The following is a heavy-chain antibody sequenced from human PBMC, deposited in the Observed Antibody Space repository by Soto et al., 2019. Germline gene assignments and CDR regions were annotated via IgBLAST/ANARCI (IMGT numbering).Heavy chain of an antibody. V-gene: IGHV4-30-4*01. CDR3: ARVGGDYIWAVDI. CDR1: GGSISSGDYY. J-gene: IGHJ3*02. CDR2: MYYTGST. Sequence: NPSETLSLTCTVSGGSISSGDYYWSWIRQPPGKGLEWIANMYYTGSTYYNPSLKSRISLSVDTSKNQFSLKLSSVTAADTAVYYCARVGGDYIWAVDIWGQGTMVTVSS. D-gene: IGHD3-16*01.